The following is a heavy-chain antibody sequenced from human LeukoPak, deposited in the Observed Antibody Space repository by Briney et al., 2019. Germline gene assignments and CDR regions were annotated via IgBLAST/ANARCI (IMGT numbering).Heavy chain of an antibody. V-gene: IGHV4-34*01. Sequence: SETLSLTCAVYGGSFSGYYWSWIRQPPGKGLEWIGEINHSGSTNYNPSLKSRATISVDTSKNQFSLKLNSVAATDTAVYYCARHYGPWGQGTLVTVSS. D-gene: IGHD3-16*01. CDR3: ARHYGP. CDR2: INHSGST. J-gene: IGHJ4*02. CDR1: GGSFSGYY.